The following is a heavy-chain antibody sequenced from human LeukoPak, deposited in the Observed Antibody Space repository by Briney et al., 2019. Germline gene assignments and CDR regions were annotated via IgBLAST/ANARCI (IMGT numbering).Heavy chain of an antibody. V-gene: IGHV1-18*01. J-gene: IGHJ4*02. Sequence: ASVKVSCKGPGYTFPSYGLAWVRQAPGPGLEWMGWISPYNGETKYAQNFQDRLTLTTDTSTSTAYMDLRSLRSDDTAVYYCVRDHLPVGSPENYFDSWGQGTLVTVSS. D-gene: IGHD1-26*01. CDR2: ISPYNGET. CDR1: GYTFPSYG. CDR3: VRDHLPVGSPENYFDS.